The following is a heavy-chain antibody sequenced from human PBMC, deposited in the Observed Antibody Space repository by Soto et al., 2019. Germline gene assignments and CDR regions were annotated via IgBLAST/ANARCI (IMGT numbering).Heavy chain of an antibody. J-gene: IGHJ3*02. CDR2: ISYDGSNK. CDR1: GFTFSSYG. CDR3: AKLVVQDAFDI. Sequence: QVQLVESGGGVVQPGRSLRLSCAASGFTFSSYGMHWVRQAPGKGLEWVAVISYDGSNKYSADSVKGRFTISRDNSKNRLYLQMNSLRAEDTAVYYCAKLVVQDAFDIWGQGTMVTVSS. V-gene: IGHV3-30*18. D-gene: IGHD2-2*01.